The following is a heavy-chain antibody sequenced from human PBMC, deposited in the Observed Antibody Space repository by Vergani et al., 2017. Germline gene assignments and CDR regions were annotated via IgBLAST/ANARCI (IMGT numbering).Heavy chain of an antibody. V-gene: IGHV4-39*01. D-gene: IGHD6-19*01. CDR1: CASIRSSNYS. Sequence: QLQLQESCPGLVKPSATLSLTCSVSCASIRSSNYSLGWLRQPPGKGLEWIASIYYSGSTYYNPSLKSRVTLSVDTSKNQFSLKLSSVTAADTAVHFCARHSTVEWLVKLGWIDPWGEGILVTVSS. J-gene: IGHJ5*02. CDR2: IYYSGST. CDR3: ARHSTVEWLVKLGWIDP.